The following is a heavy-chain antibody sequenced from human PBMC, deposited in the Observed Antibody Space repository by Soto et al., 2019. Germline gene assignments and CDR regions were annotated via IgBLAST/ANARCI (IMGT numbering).Heavy chain of an antibody. CDR3: ARGRWELLPSD. V-gene: IGHV3-74*01. CDR2: VSPDGGGT. J-gene: IGHJ4*02. D-gene: IGHD1-26*01. Sequence: EVQLVESGGGLVQPGGSLRLSCEASGFSFSRYWMLWVRQDPGKGLLWVARVSPDGGGTSYADSVKGRFTIFRDNAKNTVYLQMNSLRVEDTAVYFCARGRWELLPSDWGLGTLVTVSS. CDR1: GFSFSRYW.